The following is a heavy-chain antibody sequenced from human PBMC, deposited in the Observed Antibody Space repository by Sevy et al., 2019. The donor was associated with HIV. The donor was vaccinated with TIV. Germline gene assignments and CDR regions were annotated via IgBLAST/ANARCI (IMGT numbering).Heavy chain of an antibody. CDR1: GFTFSTYT. CDR3: ARPSGSGSWEAFDI. J-gene: IGHJ3*02. V-gene: IGHV3-21*01. D-gene: IGHD3-10*01. CDR2: ISSSSNYI. Sequence: GGSLRLSCAASGFTFSTYTMNWVRQAPGKGLEWVSSISSSSNYIYYAYSVTGRFTMSSDNAKNSMYLQMNSLRAEDTALSYCARPSGSGSWEAFDIWGQGTMVTVSS.